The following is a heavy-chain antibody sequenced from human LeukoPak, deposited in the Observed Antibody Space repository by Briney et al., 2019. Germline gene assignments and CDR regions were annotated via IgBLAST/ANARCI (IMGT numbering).Heavy chain of an antibody. D-gene: IGHD3-3*01. CDR1: GGSISSYY. Sequence: SETLSLTCTVSGGSISSYYWSWIRQPPGKGLEWIGYIYYSGSTNYNPSLKSRVTISVDTSKNQFSLKLSSVTAADTAVYYCARLLDAYDFWSGYYQRYYYYYMDVWGKGTTVTVSS. CDR3: ARLLDAYDFWSGYYQRYYYYYMDV. CDR2: IYYSGST. V-gene: IGHV4-59*08. J-gene: IGHJ6*03.